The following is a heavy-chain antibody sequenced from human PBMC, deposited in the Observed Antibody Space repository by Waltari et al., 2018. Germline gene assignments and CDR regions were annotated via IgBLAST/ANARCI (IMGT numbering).Heavy chain of an antibody. CDR3: ARGGYSYGYGMDV. CDR2: ISPNNGDT. Sequence: QVQLVQSGAEVKHLGASVGVSCHAPGYSFSDHPMHWVRPAPGQGLEWVGWISPNNGDTNYAQRFQGWVTMTSDSSISTAYMELNRLRSDDTAVYYCARGGYSYGYGMDVWGQGTTVIVSS. J-gene: IGHJ6*02. V-gene: IGHV1-2*04. D-gene: IGHD5-12*01. CDR1: GYSFSDHP.